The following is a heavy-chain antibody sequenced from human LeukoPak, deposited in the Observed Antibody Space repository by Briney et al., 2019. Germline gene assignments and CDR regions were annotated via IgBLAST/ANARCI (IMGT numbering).Heavy chain of an antibody. V-gene: IGHV3-23*01. CDR1: GFTFSSYG. J-gene: IGHJ4*02. CDR3: AKRCIAVAGFLGFDY. Sequence: GGSLRLSCAASGFTFSSYGMSWVRQAPGKGLEWVSAISGSGGSTYYADSVKGRFTISRDNSKNTLYLQMNSLRAEDTAVYYCAKRCIAVAGFLGFDYWGQGTLVTVSS. D-gene: IGHD6-19*01. CDR2: ISGSGGST.